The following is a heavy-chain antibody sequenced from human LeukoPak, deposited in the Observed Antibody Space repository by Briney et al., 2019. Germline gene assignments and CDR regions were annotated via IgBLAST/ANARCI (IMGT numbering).Heavy chain of an antibody. D-gene: IGHD4-17*01. Sequence: GRSLRLSCAASGFTFSSYGMHWVRQAPGKGLEWVAVISYDGSNKYYADSVKGRFTISRDNSKNTLYLQMNSLRAEDTALYYCAKDIGIDGDFGAFDIWGQGTMVTVSS. CDR2: ISYDGSNK. V-gene: IGHV3-30*18. J-gene: IGHJ3*02. CDR1: GFTFSSYG. CDR3: AKDIGIDGDFGAFDI.